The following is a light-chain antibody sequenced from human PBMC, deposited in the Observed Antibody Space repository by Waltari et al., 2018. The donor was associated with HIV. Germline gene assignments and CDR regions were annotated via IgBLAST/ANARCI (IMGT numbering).Light chain of an antibody. V-gene: IGKV1-5*03. CDR3: QQYNSYLYS. Sequence: DIQMTQSPSTLTASVGDRVTITCRASQRIGTWLAWYQQKAGKAPKLLMYKVSSLESGVPSRFSGRGSETEFTLTISSVQPDDAATYYCQQYNSYLYSFGQGTKLEIK. CDR2: KVS. J-gene: IGKJ2*03. CDR1: QRIGTW.